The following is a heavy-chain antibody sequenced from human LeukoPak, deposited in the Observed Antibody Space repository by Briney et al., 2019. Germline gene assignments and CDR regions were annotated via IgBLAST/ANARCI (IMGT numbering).Heavy chain of an antibody. CDR2: IHYSGSP. D-gene: IGHD1-20*01. CDR3: ARHSNWNGGVDWFDP. V-gene: IGHV4-59*08. Sequence: PSETLSLTCTVSSGSNYWSWIRQPPGKGLEWIAYIHYSGSPHYNPSLKSQVTASIDTSKNQFSLKLSSVTAADTAVYYCARHSNWNGGVDWFDPWGQGTQVTVSS. J-gene: IGHJ5*02. CDR1: SGSNY.